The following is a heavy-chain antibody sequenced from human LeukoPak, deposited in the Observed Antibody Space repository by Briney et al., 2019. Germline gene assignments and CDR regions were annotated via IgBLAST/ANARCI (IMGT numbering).Heavy chain of an antibody. CDR1: GYTFTSYD. CDR3: ARGFRALPSSDTAMVTPDYGMDV. D-gene: IGHD5-18*01. Sequence: ASVKVSCKASGYTFTSYDINWVRQATGQGLEWMGWMNPNSGNTGYAQKFQGRVTMTRNTSISTAYMELSSLRSEDTAVYYCARGFRALPSSDTAMVTPDYGMDVWGQGTTVTVSS. J-gene: IGHJ6*02. V-gene: IGHV1-8*01. CDR2: MNPNSGNT.